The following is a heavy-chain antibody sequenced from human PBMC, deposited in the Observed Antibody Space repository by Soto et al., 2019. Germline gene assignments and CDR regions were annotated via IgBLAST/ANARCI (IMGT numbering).Heavy chain of an antibody. J-gene: IGHJ6*03. D-gene: IGHD2-8*01. CDR1: GGTFSSYT. CDR2: IIPILGIA. CDR3: ANTRLYCTKGVCRTYSYYYMDV. Sequence: SVKVSCKASGGTFSSYTISWVRQAPGQGLEWMGRIIPILGIANYAQKFQGRVTITADKSTSTAYMELSSLRSEDAAVYYCANTRLYCTKGVCRTYSYYYMDVWGKGTTVTVAS. V-gene: IGHV1-69*02.